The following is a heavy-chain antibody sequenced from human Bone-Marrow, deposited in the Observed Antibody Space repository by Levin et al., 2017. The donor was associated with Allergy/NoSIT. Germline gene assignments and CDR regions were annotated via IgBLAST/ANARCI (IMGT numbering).Heavy chain of an antibody. CDR1: GFTFSSYW. V-gene: IGHV3-74*01. D-gene: IGHD3-3*01. CDR3: ARDPSTYYDFWSGWGNYYYGMDV. Sequence: GGSLRLSCAASGFTFSSYWMHWVRQAPGKGLVWVSRINSDGSSTSYADSVKGRFTISRDNAKNTLYLQMNSLRAEDTAVYYCARDPSTYYDFWSGWGNYYYGMDVWGQGTTVTVSS. CDR2: INSDGSST. J-gene: IGHJ6*02.